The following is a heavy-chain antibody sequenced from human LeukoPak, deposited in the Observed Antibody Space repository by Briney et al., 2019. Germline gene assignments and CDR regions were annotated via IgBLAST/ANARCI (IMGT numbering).Heavy chain of an antibody. D-gene: IGHD5-12*01. CDR3: AKDQGYGGWFLYYFDY. J-gene: IGHJ4*02. Sequence: GGSLRLSCAASGFTFSSYGMHWVRQAPGKGLEWVAVISYDGSNKYYADSVKGRFTISRDNSKNTLYLQMNSLRAEDTALYYCAKDQGYGGWFLYYFDYWGQETLVTVSS. CDR2: ISYDGSNK. CDR1: GFTFSSYG. V-gene: IGHV3-30*18.